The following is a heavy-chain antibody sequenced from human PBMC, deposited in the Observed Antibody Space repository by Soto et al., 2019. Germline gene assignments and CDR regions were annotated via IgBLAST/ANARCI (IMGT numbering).Heavy chain of an antibody. CDR2: IIPIFGTA. CDR3: ARSPAAINYYYGMDV. CDR1: GGTFSSYA. Sequence: SVKVSCKASGGTFSSYAISWVRQAPGQGLEWMGGIIPIFGTANYAQKFQGRVTITADESTSTAYMEPSSLRSEDTAVYYCARSPAAINYYYGMDVWGQGTTVTVSS. D-gene: IGHD2-2*02. V-gene: IGHV1-69*13. J-gene: IGHJ6*02.